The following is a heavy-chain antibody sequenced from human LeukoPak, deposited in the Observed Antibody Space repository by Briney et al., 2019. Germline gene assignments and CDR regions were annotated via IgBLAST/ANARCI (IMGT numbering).Heavy chain of an antibody. CDR1: GGSISSSSYY. CDR2: IYYSGST. Sequence: SETLSLTCTVSGGSISSSSYYWGWIRQPPGKGLEWIGSIYYSGSTYYNPSLKSRVTISVDTSKNQFSLKLSSVTAADTAVYYCARQQQLVIPSNFDYWGQGTLVTVSS. D-gene: IGHD6-13*01. V-gene: IGHV4-39*01. CDR3: ARQQQLVIPSNFDY. J-gene: IGHJ4*02.